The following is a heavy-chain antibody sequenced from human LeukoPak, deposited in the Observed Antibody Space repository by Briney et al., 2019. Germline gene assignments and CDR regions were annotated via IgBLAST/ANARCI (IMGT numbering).Heavy chain of an antibody. Sequence: ASVKVSCKASGYTFTSHGVSWVRRAPGQGLEWMGWVSPYNGDTHYAQKFQGRVTMTRDTSTSTAYMELRSLRSDDTAVYYCARNYDSRAYRNDYWGQGTLVTVSS. CDR2: VSPYNGDT. J-gene: IGHJ4*02. V-gene: IGHV1-18*01. CDR1: GYTFTSHG. CDR3: ARNYDSRAYRNDY. D-gene: IGHD3-22*01.